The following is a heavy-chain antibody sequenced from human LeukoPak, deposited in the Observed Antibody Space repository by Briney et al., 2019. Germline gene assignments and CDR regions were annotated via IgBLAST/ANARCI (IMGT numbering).Heavy chain of an antibody. CDR3: ARGKTWYSSGALY. J-gene: IGHJ4*02. D-gene: IGHD6-19*01. CDR2: IFPSGGEI. Sequence: PGGSLRLSCAASGFTFSTFAMLWVRQPPGKGLEWVSSIFPSGGEIHYADSVRGRFTISRDNSKNTLYLQMNSLRAEDTAVYYCARGKTWYSSGALYWGQGTLVTVSS. V-gene: IGHV3-23*01. CDR1: GFTFSTFA.